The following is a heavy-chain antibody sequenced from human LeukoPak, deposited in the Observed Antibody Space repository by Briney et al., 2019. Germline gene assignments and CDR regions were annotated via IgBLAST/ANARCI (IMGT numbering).Heavy chain of an antibody. J-gene: IGHJ4*02. D-gene: IGHD4-17*01. V-gene: IGHV4-34*01. Sequence: SETLSLTCAVYGGSFSGYYWSWIRQPPGKGLEWIGEINHSGSTNYNPSLKSRATISVDTSKNQFSLTLSSVTAADTAVYYCARAGLNGDVDYWGQGTLVTVSS. CDR2: INHSGST. CDR1: GGSFSGYY. CDR3: ARAGLNGDVDY.